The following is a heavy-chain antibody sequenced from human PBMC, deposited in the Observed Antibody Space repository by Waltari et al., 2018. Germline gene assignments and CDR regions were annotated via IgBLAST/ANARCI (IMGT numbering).Heavy chain of an antibody. CDR3: ARELGEIVVVPAAMDAFDI. CDR1: GGSISSGSYY. D-gene: IGHD2-2*01. Sequence: QVQLQESGPGLVKPSQTLSLTCTVSGGSISSGSYYWSWIRQPAGKGLEWIARIYTSGSTNYNPSLKSRVTISVDTSKNQFSLKLSSVTAADTAVYYCARELGEIVVVPAAMDAFDIWGQGTMVTVSS. CDR2: IYTSGST. J-gene: IGHJ3*02. V-gene: IGHV4-61*02.